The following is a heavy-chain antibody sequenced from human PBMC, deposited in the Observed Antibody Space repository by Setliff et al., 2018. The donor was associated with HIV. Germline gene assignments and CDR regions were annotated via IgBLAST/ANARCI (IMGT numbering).Heavy chain of an antibody. D-gene: IGHD3-22*01. Sequence: SVKVSCKASADTFSSHVISWFRQAPGQGLEWMGGIIPIFGSANFPQNFQGRLTITVDEPTSTAYMELSSLTSDDTAVYYCARPTYYTDNSGHPRYYFETWGQGTRVTV. J-gene: IGHJ5*02. CDR1: ADTFSSHV. CDR3: ARPTYYTDNSGHPRYYFET. V-gene: IGHV1-69*13. CDR2: IIPIFGSA.